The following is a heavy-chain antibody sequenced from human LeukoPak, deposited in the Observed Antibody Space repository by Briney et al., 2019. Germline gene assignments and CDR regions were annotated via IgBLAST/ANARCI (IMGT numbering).Heavy chain of an antibody. D-gene: IGHD1-26*01. CDR1: GFTFDDHG. Sequence: TGGSLRLSCAASGFTFDDHGMSWVRQVPGKGLEWVAGLYWNGGRTGYADSVKVRFTISRYNAKNSLNLQMNSVTAEDTAFYYCAKDRSFIGLDIWGQGTMVIVSS. CDR2: LYWNGGRT. V-gene: IGHV3-20*04. J-gene: IGHJ3*02. CDR3: AKDRSFIGLDI.